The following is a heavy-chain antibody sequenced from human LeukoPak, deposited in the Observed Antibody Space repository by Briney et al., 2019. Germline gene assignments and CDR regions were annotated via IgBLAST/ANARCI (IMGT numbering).Heavy chain of an antibody. Sequence: GGSLRLSCAASGVTFSSNYMSWVRQAPGQGLEWVSVIYSGGSTYYADSVKGRFTISRDSSKNTLYLQMNSLRAEDTAVFYCARAMVRGSIPYYYYMDVWGKGTTVTVSS. CDR1: GVTFSSNY. CDR3: ARAMVRGSIPYYYYMDV. CDR2: IYSGGST. V-gene: IGHV3-66*01. J-gene: IGHJ6*03. D-gene: IGHD3-10*01.